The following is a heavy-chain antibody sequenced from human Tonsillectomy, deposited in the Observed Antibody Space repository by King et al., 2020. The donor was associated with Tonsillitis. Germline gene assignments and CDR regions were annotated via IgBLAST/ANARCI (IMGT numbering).Heavy chain of an antibody. CDR3: ARFPRVWLGGAFDI. Sequence: VQLQQWGAGLLKPSETLSLTCAVYGGSFSGYYWSWIRQPPGKGLEWIGEINHSGSTNYNPSLKSRVTISVDTSKNQFSLKLSSATAADTAVYYCARFPRVWLGGAFDIWGQGTMVAVSS. CDR2: INHSGST. D-gene: IGHD6-19*01. V-gene: IGHV4-34*01. CDR1: GGSFSGYY. J-gene: IGHJ3*02.